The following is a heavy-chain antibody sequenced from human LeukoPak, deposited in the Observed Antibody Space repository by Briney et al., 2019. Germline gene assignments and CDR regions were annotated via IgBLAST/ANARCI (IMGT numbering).Heavy chain of an antibody. CDR1: GFTFSSYA. D-gene: IGHD3-10*01. CDR2: ISGSGGST. CDR3: AKPITMVRGVQPHY. J-gene: IGHJ4*02. Sequence: GGSLRLSCAASGFTFSSYAMSWVRQAPGKGLEWVSAISGSGGSTYYADSVKGRFTISRDNSKNTLYLQMNSLRAEDTAVYYCAKPITMVRGVQPHYWGQGTLVTVSS. V-gene: IGHV3-23*01.